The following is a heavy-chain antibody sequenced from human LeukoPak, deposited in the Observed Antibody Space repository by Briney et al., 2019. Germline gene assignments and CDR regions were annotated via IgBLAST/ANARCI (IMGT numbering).Heavy chain of an antibody. CDR3: ARPNYYDSSGYYISGYYYYGMDV. CDR1: GFTFSSYS. J-gene: IGHJ6*02. D-gene: IGHD3-22*01. Sequence: GGSLRLSCAASGFTFSSYSMNWVRQAPGKGLEWVSYISSSSRTIYYADSVKGRFTISRDNAKNSLYLQMNSLRDEDTAVYYCARPNYYDSSGYYISGYYYYGMDVWGQGTTVTVSS. V-gene: IGHV3-48*02. CDR2: ISSSSRTI.